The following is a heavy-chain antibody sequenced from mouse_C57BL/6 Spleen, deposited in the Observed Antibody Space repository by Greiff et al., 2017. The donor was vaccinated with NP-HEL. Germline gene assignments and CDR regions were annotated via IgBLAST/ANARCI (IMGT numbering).Heavy chain of an antibody. V-gene: IGHV3-6*01. CDR3: ARVPYGYDGPFDY. J-gene: IGHJ2*01. D-gene: IGHD2-2*01. Sequence: EVKLLESGPGLVKPSQSLSLTCSVTGYSITSGYYWNWIRQFPGNKLEWMGYISYDGSNNYNPSLKNRISITRDTSKNQFFLKLNSVTTEDTATYYCARVPYGYDGPFDYWGQGTTLTVSS. CDR2: ISYDGSN. CDR1: GYSITSGYY.